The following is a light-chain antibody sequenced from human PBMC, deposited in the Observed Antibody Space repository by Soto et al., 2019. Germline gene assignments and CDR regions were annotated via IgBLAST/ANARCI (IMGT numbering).Light chain of an antibody. V-gene: IGKV3-20*01. J-gene: IGKJ3*01. Sequence: EIVLTQSPGTLSLSPGERATLSCRASQSVSSRYLAWYQQKPGQAPRLLIYVASSRATGITDRFSGSGSGTDFTLTISRLEPEDFAVYYCQQYCSSPLFTFGPGTKVDIK. CDR1: QSVSSRY. CDR3: QQYCSSPLFT. CDR2: VAS.